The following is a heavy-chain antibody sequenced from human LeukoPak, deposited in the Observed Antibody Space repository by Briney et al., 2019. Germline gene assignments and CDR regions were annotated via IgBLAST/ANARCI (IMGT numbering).Heavy chain of an antibody. CDR3: ARVMTTVTLWAAFDI. CDR1: GFTFSSYG. D-gene: IGHD4-17*01. J-gene: IGHJ3*02. Sequence: GGSLRLSCAASGFTFSSYGMHWVRQAPGKGLEWVAVIWYDGSNKYYADSVKGRFTISRDNSENTLYLQMNSLRAEDTAVYYCARVMTTVTLWAAFDIWGQGTMVTVSS. V-gene: IGHV3-33*01. CDR2: IWYDGSNK.